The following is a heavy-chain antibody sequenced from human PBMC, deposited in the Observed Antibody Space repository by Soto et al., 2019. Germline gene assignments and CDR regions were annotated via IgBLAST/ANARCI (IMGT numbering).Heavy chain of an antibody. CDR2: ISAYNGNT. J-gene: IGHJ4*02. Sequence: QVQLVQSGAEVKKPGASVKVSCKASGYTFTSYGISWVRQAPGQGLEWMGWISAYNGNTNYAQKLQGRVTMTTGTATSTAYMELRSLRSDDTAVYYCAREGLVHSLEGTGLWDYWGQGTLVTVSS. CDR1: GYTFTSYG. CDR3: AREGLVHSLEGTGLWDY. V-gene: IGHV1-18*01. D-gene: IGHD6-19*01.